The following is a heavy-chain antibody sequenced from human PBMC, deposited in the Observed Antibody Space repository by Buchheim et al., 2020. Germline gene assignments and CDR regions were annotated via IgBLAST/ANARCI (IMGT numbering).Heavy chain of an antibody. D-gene: IGHD3-22*01. CDR1: GYTFTSYY. V-gene: IGHV1-46*01. CDR3: ARDFRFRDYYDSSGYLDY. Sequence: QVQLVQSGAEVKKPGASVKVSCKASGYTFTSYYMHWVRQAPGQGLEWMGIINPSGGSTSYAQKFQGRVTMTRDTSTSTVYMELSSLRSEDTAVYYCARDFRFRDYYDSSGYLDYWGQGTL. CDR2: INPSGGST. J-gene: IGHJ4*02.